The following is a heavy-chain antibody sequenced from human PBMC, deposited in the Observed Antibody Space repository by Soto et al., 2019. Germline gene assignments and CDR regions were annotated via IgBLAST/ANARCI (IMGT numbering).Heavy chain of an antibody. CDR1: GDLFNNYA. D-gene: IGHD6-13*01. CDR3: AASSSVAAAGYFKF. J-gene: IGHJ4*02. CDR2: ISPLFSTT. Sequence: QVQLVQSGAEVKEPGSSVKVSCKATGDLFNNYAFNWVRQAPGQGLEWMGRISPLFSTTNYAQKFQGSVTIGADELMIIVYLEVGNLESEDTAMYYCAASSSVAAAGYFKFWGQGTLVSVAP. V-gene: IGHV1-69*01.